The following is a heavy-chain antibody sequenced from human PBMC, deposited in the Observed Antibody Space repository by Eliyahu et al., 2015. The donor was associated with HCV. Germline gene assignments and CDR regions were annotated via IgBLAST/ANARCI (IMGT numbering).Heavy chain of an antibody. D-gene: IGHD5-12*01. Sequence: EVQLVESGGGLVQPGGSLRLSCAASGFXFSSYEMNWVRQAPGKGLGGVSYISSSGSTIYYADSVKGRFTISRDNAKNSLYLQMNSLRAEDTAVYYCARGGYSGYDPPLYGMDVWGQGTTVTVSS. CDR2: ISSSGSTI. J-gene: IGHJ6*02. V-gene: IGHV3-48*03. CDR1: GFXFSSYE. CDR3: ARGGYSGYDPPLYGMDV.